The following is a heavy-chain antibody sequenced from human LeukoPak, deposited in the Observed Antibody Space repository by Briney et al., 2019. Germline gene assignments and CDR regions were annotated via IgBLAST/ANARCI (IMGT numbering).Heavy chain of an antibody. CDR1: GFTFSSYG. D-gene: IGHD1-26*01. CDR2: IPYDGSNK. CDR3: ATSIVGAESLDY. Sequence: GSLRLSCAASGFTFSSYGMHWVRQAPGKGLEWVAVIPYDGSNKYYADSVKGRFTIPRDNSKNTLYLQMNSLRAEDTAVYYCATSIVGAESLDYWGQGTLVTVSS. V-gene: IGHV3-30*03. J-gene: IGHJ4*02.